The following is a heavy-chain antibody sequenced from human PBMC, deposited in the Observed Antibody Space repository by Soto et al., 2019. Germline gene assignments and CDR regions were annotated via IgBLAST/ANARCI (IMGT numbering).Heavy chain of an antibody. CDR3: AKDKVVVTAPYYGMDV. CDR1: GFTFSNAW. V-gene: IGHV3-23*01. D-gene: IGHD3-22*01. Sequence: GGSLRLSCAASGFTFSNAWMNWVRQAPGKGLEWVSAISGSGANTYYADSVKGRFTISRDNSKNTLYLQMNSLRAEDTALYYCAKDKVVVTAPYYGMDVWGQGTTVTVSS. CDR2: ISGSGANT. J-gene: IGHJ6*02.